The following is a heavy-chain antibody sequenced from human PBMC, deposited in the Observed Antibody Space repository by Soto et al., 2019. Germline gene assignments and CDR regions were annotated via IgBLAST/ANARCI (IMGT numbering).Heavy chain of an antibody. Sequence: GASVKVSCKASGGSFSSYASSSVRQAPGQGLEWMGWISTYNGDTNYAQTFQGRVTMTTDTSTSTVHMEVRSLRSDDTAVYYCAREGVATYYYYGMDVWGHGTPVTVSS. J-gene: IGHJ6*01. CDR3: AREGVATYYYYGMDV. CDR2: ISTYNGDT. CDR1: GGSFSSYA. D-gene: IGHD5-12*01. V-gene: IGHV1-18*01.